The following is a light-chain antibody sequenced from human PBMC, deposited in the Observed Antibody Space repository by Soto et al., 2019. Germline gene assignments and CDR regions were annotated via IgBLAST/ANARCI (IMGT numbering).Light chain of an antibody. CDR3: ASYTSSSSYV. V-gene: IGLV2-14*01. Sequence: QSALTQPASVSGSPGQSITISCTGTSSDVGGYNCVSWYQQHPGKAPKLMIYEVSNRPSGVSNRFSGSKSGNTASLTISGLQAEDEADYYCASYTSSSSYVFGTGTKV. CDR1: SSDVGGYNC. CDR2: EVS. J-gene: IGLJ1*01.